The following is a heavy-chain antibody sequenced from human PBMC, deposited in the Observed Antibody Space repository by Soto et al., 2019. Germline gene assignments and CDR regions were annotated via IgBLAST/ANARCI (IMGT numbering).Heavy chain of an antibody. V-gene: IGHV4-59*01. J-gene: IGHJ4*02. CDR2: VYYSGST. CDR1: GASISSYY. CDR3: ARGPKGGNYFLSFFDY. Sequence: SETLSLTCTVSGASISSYYWSWIRQPPGKGLEWIGYVYYSGSTNYNPSLKSRVTISVDTSKNQFSLKLSSVTAADTAMYYCARGPKGGNYFLSFFDYWGQGTLVTVSS. D-gene: IGHD1-26*01.